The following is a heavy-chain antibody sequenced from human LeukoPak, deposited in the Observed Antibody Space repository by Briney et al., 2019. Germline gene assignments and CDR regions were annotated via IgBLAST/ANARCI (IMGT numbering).Heavy chain of an antibody. D-gene: IGHD6-19*01. CDR1: GFTFSNYA. CDR2: ISANGGGT. Sequence: SGGSLRLSCAASGFTFSNYAMTWVRQAPGKGLEWVSSISANGGGTYYADSVKGRFTVSRDNSQNTLYLQMNSLRAEETAVYYCAKATRSIAVDNYFDYWGQGAPVTVSS. J-gene: IGHJ4*02. V-gene: IGHV3-23*01. CDR3: AKATRSIAVDNYFDY.